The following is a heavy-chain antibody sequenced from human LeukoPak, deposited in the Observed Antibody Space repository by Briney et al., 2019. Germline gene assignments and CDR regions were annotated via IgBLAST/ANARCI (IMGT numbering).Heavy chain of an antibody. D-gene: IGHD5-12*01. Sequence: SETLSLTCTVSGGSLSNSYWSWIRQPAGMRLEWIGRIYSSGSADYNPHNPSLKSRVTMSVDTSKNQFSLKLSSVTAADTAVYYCARVDRQWLRNDYWGQGTLVTVSS. CDR3: ARVDRQWLRNDY. CDR1: GGSLSNSY. CDR2: IYSSGSA. J-gene: IGHJ4*02. V-gene: IGHV4-4*07.